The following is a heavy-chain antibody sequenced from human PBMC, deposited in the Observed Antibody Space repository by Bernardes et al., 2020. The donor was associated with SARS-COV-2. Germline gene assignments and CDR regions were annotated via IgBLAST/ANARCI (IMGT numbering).Heavy chain of an antibody. V-gene: IGHV3-23*01. J-gene: IGHJ5*02. CDR1: EFTFHNFA. CDR2: ISGGGGST. D-gene: IGHD6-19*01. Sequence: GGSLRLSCAASEFTFHNFAMTWVRQGPGKGLEWVSAISGGGGSTYYVDSVKGRFTISRDNSKNTLFLQMNSLRVDDTAVYFCAKGAFPEQWRGGWFDTWGRGTPVIVSS. CDR3: AKGAFPEQWRGGWFDT.